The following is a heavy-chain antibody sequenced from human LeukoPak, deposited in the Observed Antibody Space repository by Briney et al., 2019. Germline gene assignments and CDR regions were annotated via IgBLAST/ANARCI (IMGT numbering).Heavy chain of an antibody. V-gene: IGHV1-69*13. D-gene: IGHD3-22*01. CDR2: IIPIFGTA. CDR1: GGTFSSYA. CDR3: ARDILHYYDSSGYFPYYYYYGMDV. J-gene: IGHJ6*02. Sequence: SVKVSCKASGGTFSSYAISWVRQAPGQGLEWMGGIIPIFGTANYAQKFQGRVTITADESTSTAYMELSSLRSEDTAVYYCARDILHYYDSSGYFPYYYYYGMDVWGQGTTVTVSS.